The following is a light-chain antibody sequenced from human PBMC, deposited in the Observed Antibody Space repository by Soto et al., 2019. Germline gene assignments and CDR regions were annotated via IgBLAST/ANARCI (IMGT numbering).Light chain of an antibody. CDR3: QSYDSSLTASRI. CDR2: GNT. CDR1: SSNIGAGYD. Sequence: QSALTQPPSVSGAPGQRVTISCTGSSSNIGAGYDVHWYQQLPGTAPKLLIYGNTNRPSGVPDRFSGSKSGTSASLAITGLQAEDEADYYCQSYDSSLTASRIFGGGTKLTVL. V-gene: IGLV1-40*01. J-gene: IGLJ2*01.